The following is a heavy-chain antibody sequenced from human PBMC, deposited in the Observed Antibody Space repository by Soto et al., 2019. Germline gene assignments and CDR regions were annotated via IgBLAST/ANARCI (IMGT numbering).Heavy chain of an antibody. J-gene: IGHJ6*02. V-gene: IGHV1-8*01. Sequence: QVQLVQSGAEVKKPGASVKVSCKASGYTFTSYDINWVRQATGQGLEWMGWMNPNSGNTGYAQKLQGRVTMTRDSSISTAYMELSSLRSEDTAVYYCARERTGTTSMDVWGQGTTVTVSS. CDR1: GYTFTSYD. CDR3: ARERTGTTSMDV. CDR2: MNPNSGNT. D-gene: IGHD1-1*01.